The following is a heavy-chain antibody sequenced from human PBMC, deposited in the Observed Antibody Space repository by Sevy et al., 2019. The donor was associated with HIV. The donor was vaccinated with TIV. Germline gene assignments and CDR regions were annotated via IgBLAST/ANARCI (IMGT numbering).Heavy chain of an antibody. CDR2: IKSETDGGAA. V-gene: IGHV3-15*01. J-gene: IGHJ4*02. CDR1: GITFSSAW. CDR3: TTDLGGYSSK. D-gene: IGHD4-4*01. Sequence: GGSLRLSCAASGITFSSAWMSWVRLVPGKGLEWLGRIKSETDGGAADYAEAVKGRFTISRDDSKETLYRQPNGLKTEDTAVYCCTTDLGGYSSKWGQGTLVTVSS.